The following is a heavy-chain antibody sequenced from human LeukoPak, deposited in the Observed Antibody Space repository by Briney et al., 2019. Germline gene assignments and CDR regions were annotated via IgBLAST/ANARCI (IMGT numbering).Heavy chain of an antibody. Sequence: ASVKVSCKASGYTFTSYAMHWVRQAPGQRLEWMGWINAGNGNTKYSQKFQGRVTITRDTSASTAYMELSSLRSEDTAVYYCARVNFGGPPFDIWGQGTMVTVSS. D-gene: IGHD4-23*01. CDR1: GYTFTSYA. CDR3: ARVNFGGPPFDI. V-gene: IGHV1-3*01. CDR2: INAGNGNT. J-gene: IGHJ3*02.